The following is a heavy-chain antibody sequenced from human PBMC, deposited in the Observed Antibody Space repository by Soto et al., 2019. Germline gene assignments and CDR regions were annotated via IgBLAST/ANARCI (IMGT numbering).Heavy chain of an antibody. J-gene: IGHJ6*03. CDR2: IYYSGST. Sequence: PSDTLSLTCTASGGSISSYYGSWIRQPTGKGLEWIGYIYYSGSTNYNPSLKSRVTISVDTSKNQFSLKLSSVTAADTAVYYCARTTRNDFWSGYSSYYYMDVWGKGTTVTVSS. CDR1: GGSISSYY. V-gene: IGHV4-59*08. D-gene: IGHD3-3*01. CDR3: ARTTRNDFWSGYSSYYYMDV.